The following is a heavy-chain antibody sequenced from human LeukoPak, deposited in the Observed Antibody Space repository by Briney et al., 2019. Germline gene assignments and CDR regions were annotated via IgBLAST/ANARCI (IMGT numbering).Heavy chain of an antibody. CDR1: GYTFTSYG. D-gene: IGHD2-2*01. V-gene: IGHV1-18*01. CDR2: ISAYNGNT. Sequence: GASVKVSCKASGYTFTSYGISWVRQAPGQGLEWMGWISAYNGNTNYAQKLQGRVTMTTDTSTSTAYMELRSLRSDDTAVYYCARDRNYCSSTSCYGSDYYYYGMDVWGQGTTVTVSS. CDR3: ARDRNYCSSTSCYGSDYYYYGMDV. J-gene: IGHJ6*02.